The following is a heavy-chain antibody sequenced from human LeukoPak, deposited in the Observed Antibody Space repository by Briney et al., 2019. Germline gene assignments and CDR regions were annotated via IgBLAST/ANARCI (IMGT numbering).Heavy chain of an antibody. CDR1: GYTFTGYY. J-gene: IGHJ4*02. CDR2: INPNSGGT. D-gene: IGHD2-2*01. CDR3: AREGGDWVVVPAAKSSHFDY. Sequence: ASVKVSCKASGYTFTGYYMHWVRQAPGQGLEWMGWINPNSGGTNYAQKFQGRVTMTRDTSISTAYMELSRLRSDDTAVYYCAREGGDWVVVPAAKSSHFDYWGQGTLVTVSS. V-gene: IGHV1-2*02.